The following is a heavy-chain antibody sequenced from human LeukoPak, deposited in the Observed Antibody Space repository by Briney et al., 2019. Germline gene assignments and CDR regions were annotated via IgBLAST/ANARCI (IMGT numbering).Heavy chain of an antibody. Sequence: GGSLRLSCAESGFTFSSYAMHWVREAPGTGLEYVSAISSNGGSTYYANSVKGRFTISRDNSKNTLYLQMGSLRAEDMAVYYGASLADHVPAAHTLYIWGQGTMVTVSS. J-gene: IGHJ3*02. CDR3: ASLADHVPAAHTLYI. CDR2: ISSNGGST. D-gene: IGHD2-2*01. CDR1: GFTFSSYA. V-gene: IGHV3-64*01.